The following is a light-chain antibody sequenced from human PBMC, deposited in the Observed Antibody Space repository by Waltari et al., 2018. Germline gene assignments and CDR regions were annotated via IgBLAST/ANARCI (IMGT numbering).Light chain of an antibody. CDR2: AAS. CDR1: QSVSKY. Sequence: EIVLTQSPGTLSLSPGERATLSCRASQSVSKYLAWYQQRPGQAPRLLIYAASTRATGIPVRFSGSGSVTDFSLTISRLEPEDFAVYYCQNHERLPATFGQGTKVEIK. V-gene: IGKV3-20*01. J-gene: IGKJ1*01. CDR3: QNHERLPAT.